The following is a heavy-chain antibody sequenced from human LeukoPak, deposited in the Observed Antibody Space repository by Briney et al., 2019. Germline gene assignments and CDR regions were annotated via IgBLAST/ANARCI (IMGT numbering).Heavy chain of an antibody. D-gene: IGHD6-19*01. CDR3: AKDLAVAGTRNWDRGLDY. CDR2: ISGSGGST. J-gene: IGHJ4*02. V-gene: IGHV3-23*01. Sequence: GGSLRLSCAASGFTFSSYATSWVRQAPGKGLEWVSAISGSGGSTYYADSVKGRFTISRDNSKNTLYLQMNSLRAEDTAVYYCAKDLAVAGTRNWDRGLDYWGQGTLVTVSS. CDR1: GFTFSSYA.